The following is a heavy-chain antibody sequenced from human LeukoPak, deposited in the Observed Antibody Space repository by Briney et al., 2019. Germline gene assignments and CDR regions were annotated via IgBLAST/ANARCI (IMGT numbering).Heavy chain of an antibody. CDR3: AREVRGYYDSGSYYYYGMDV. CDR1: GFTFSRHW. Sequence: PGGSLRLSCATSGFTFSRHWMSWVRQAPGKGLEWVANINQDGSGKYYVDSVKGRFTISRDNAKNSLYLQMNTLRAEDTAVYYCAREVRGYYDSGSYYYYGMDVWGQGTTVTVSS. CDR2: INQDGSGK. J-gene: IGHJ6*02. V-gene: IGHV3-7*01. D-gene: IGHD3-10*01.